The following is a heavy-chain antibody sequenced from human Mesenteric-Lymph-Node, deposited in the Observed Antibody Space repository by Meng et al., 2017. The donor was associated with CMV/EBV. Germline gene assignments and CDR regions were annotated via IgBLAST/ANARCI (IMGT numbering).Heavy chain of an antibody. J-gene: IGHJ4*02. CDR3: TGDSVSNPNLDY. Sequence: PLGASGGGLGQPGGSLRRACAASAFNGRDTYMSWVRQAPGKGLEWVCIIYRGDNTYYIDSVKDRFTVSRDNSKNTMYLQMKSLRVEDTAVYYCTGDSVSNPNLDYWGQGTLVTISS. V-gene: IGHV3-66*01. D-gene: IGHD3-10*01. CDR1: AFNGRDTY. CDR2: IYRGDNT.